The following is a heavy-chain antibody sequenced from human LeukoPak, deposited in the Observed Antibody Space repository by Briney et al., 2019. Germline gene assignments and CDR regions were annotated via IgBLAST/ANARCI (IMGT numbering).Heavy chain of an antibody. Sequence: PGGSLRLSCAASGVIFDQYWMSWVRQAPGRGLEWVANIDQDGSEKYYVDSVKGRFTISRDNARKSLYLQMNSLRAEDTAVYYCATGRSCPTCYLPDYWGQGTLVTVSS. CDR1: GVIFDQYW. CDR3: ATGRSCPTCYLPDY. D-gene: IGHD2-2*01. V-gene: IGHV3-7*01. J-gene: IGHJ4*02. CDR2: IDQDGSEK.